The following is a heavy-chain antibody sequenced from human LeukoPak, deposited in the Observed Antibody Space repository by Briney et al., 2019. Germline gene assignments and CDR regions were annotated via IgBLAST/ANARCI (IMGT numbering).Heavy chain of an antibody. CDR1: GFTVSSNF. CDR2: IYSGGST. CDR3: AKDRASIAAASFDY. Sequence: GGSLRLSCAVSGFTVSSNFMNWVRQAPGRGLEWVSVIYSGGSTSYADSVKGRFTISRDNSKNTLYLQMNSLRAEDTAVYYCAKDRASIAAASFDYWGQGTLVTVSS. D-gene: IGHD6-13*01. V-gene: IGHV3-53*01. J-gene: IGHJ4*02.